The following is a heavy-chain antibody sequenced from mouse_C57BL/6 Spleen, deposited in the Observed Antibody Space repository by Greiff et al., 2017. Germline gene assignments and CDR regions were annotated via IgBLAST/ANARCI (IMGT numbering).Heavy chain of an antibody. CDR3: ARPFYYGNYIDY. CDR1: GFTFSDYG. J-gene: IGHJ2*01. Sequence: DVQLQESGGGLVKPGGSLKLSCAASGFTFSDYGMHWVRQAPEKGLEWVAYISSGSSTIYYADTVKGRFTISRDNAKNTLFLQMTSLRSEDTAMYYCARPFYYGNYIDYWGQGTTLTVSS. CDR2: ISSGSSTI. V-gene: IGHV5-17*01. D-gene: IGHD2-1*01.